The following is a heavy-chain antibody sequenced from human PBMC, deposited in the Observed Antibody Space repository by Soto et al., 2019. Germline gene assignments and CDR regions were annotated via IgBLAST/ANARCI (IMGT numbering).Heavy chain of an antibody. CDR2: INSDGSST. V-gene: IGHV3-74*01. Sequence: SQTPRKGLVWVSRINSDGSSTSYADSVKGRFTISRDNAKNTLYLQMNSLRAEDTAVYYCASSTVTTGYYYYYGMDVWGQGTTVTVSS. J-gene: IGHJ6*02. CDR3: ASSTVTTGYYYYYGMDV. D-gene: IGHD4-4*01.